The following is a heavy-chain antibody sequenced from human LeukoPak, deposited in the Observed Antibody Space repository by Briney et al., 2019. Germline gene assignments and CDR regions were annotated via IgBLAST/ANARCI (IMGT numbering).Heavy chain of an antibody. Sequence: ESLQISCNGSAYSSTSYWIGCVRQMPAPPLERLGIIYPGDSDSRYSPSFQGQVTISADKSISTAYLQWSSLKASDTAMYYCARHVGAYAFDIWGQGTMVTVSS. CDR2: IYPGDSDS. CDR1: AYSSTSYW. D-gene: IGHD1-26*01. J-gene: IGHJ3*02. V-gene: IGHV5-51*01. CDR3: ARHVGAYAFDI.